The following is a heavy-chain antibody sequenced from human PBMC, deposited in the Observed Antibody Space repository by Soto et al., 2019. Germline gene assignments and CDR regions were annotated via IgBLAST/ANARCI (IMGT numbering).Heavy chain of an antibody. CDR2: INPSGGST. D-gene: IGHD3-22*01. V-gene: IGHV1-46*01. J-gene: IGHJ5*02. CDR1: GYTFTSYY. Sequence: ASVKVSCKXSGYTFTSYYMHWVRQAPGQGLEWMGIINPSGGSTSYAQKFQGRVTMTRDTSTSTVYMELSSLRSEDTAVYYCARDRVDYYDSSGYPGWFDPWGQGTLVTVSS. CDR3: ARDRVDYYDSSGYPGWFDP.